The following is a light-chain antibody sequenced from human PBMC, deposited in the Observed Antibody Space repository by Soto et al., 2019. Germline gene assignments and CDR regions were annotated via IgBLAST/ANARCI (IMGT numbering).Light chain of an antibody. V-gene: IGKV1-27*01. CDR2: ATS. CDR3: QQYSDSSGA. CDR1: QGIGDY. J-gene: IGKJ1*01. Sequence: ILLTQSPSSLSASVADRVTITCRASQGIGDYLAWYQQKPGKAPKLLIYATSALQSGVPSRFSGSGSGTDFTLTISSLQPEDVATYYCQQYSDSSGAFGQGTKVDIK.